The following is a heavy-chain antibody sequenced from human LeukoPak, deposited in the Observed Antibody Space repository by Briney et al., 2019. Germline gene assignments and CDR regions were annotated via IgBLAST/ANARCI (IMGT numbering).Heavy chain of an antibody. J-gene: IGHJ6*02. D-gene: IGHD1-26*01. V-gene: IGHV3-23*01. CDR1: GFTFSSSS. CDR2: ITDAVGST. CDR3: AKDHRDSGNYYYYYGLDV. Sequence: GGSLRLSCAASGFTFSSSSISWVRQAPGKGLEWVSAITDAVGSTHYADSVKGRFTISRDNSKNTLYLQMNSLRAEDTAVYYCAKDHRDSGNYYYYYGLDVWGQGTMVTVSS.